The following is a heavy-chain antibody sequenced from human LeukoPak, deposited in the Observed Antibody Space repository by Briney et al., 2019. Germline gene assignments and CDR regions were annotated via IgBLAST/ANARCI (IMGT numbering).Heavy chain of an antibody. CDR3: ASLGSGSYYSL. D-gene: IGHD3-10*01. J-gene: IGHJ4*02. V-gene: IGHV4-39*01. CDR1: GGSIRSSYYY. CDR2: IYDSGST. Sequence: SETLSLTCTVSGGSIRSSYYYWGWIRQPPGKGLEWIGSIYDSGSTYYNPSLKGRVTISVDTSKNQFSLRLNSVTAADTAVYYCASLGSGSYYSLWGQGTLVTVSS.